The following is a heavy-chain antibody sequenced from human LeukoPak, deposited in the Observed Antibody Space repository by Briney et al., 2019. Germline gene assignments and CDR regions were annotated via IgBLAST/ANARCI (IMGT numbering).Heavy chain of an antibody. CDR2: ISSDGADT. CDR3: VKAHLHGSGSFYAG. D-gene: IGHD3-10*01. V-gene: IGHV3-64D*06. Sequence: GGSLRLSCSASGFTFSMYPMHWVRQAPGKRLEYVSAISSDGADTFYADSVKGRFTISGDNSKNTLYLQMSSLRPEDTAVYYCVKAHLHGSGSFYAGWGQGTLVTVSS. CDR1: GFTFSMYP. J-gene: IGHJ4*02.